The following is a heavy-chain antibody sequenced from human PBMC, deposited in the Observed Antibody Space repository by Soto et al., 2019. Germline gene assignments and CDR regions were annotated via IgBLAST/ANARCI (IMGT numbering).Heavy chain of an antibody. D-gene: IGHD2-8*02. J-gene: IGHJ4*02. Sequence: SETLSLTCTVSGDSISSNYYWSWIRQHPGKGLEWIGYIHYSGSTYYNPSLKSRVTISVDTSQNQFSLKLSSVTAADTAVYFCARDTGLSGQTTHWGQGTQVTVSS. V-gene: IGHV4-31*03. CDR3: ARDTGLSGQTTH. CDR1: GDSISSNYY. CDR2: IHYSGST.